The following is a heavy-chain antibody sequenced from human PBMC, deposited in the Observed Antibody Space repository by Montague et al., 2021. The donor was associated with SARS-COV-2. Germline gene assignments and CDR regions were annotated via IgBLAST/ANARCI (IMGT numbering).Heavy chain of an antibody. CDR3: VRPLWFGDSDYFFGS. CDR1: GFPFRSYW. V-gene: IGHV3-74*01. CDR2: IKPDGTST. J-gene: IGHJ4*02. Sequence: FRRLSCAASGFPFRSYWMHWVRQVPGRGPVWVSRIKPDGTSTNYAASVKGRFTISRDNAKNTLSLQMNNLRAEDTAVYYCVRPLWFGDSDYFFGSWGQGTLVTVSS. D-gene: IGHD3-10*01.